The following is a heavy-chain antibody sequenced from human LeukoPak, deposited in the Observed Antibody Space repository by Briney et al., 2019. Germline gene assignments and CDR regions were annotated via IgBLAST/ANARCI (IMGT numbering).Heavy chain of an antibody. J-gene: IGHJ4*02. V-gene: IGHV3-21*01. CDR1: GFTFSSYS. Sequence: GGSLRLSCAASGFTFSSYSLNWVRQAPGKGLEWVSSISSSSSYIYYADSLKGRFTISRDNAKNSLYLQMNSLRAEDTAVYYCARLPVDTAMVLHWGQGTLVTVSS. D-gene: IGHD5-18*01. CDR3: ARLPVDTAMVLH. CDR2: ISSSSSYI.